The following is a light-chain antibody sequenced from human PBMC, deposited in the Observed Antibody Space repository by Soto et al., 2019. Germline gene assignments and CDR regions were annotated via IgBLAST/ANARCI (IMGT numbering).Light chain of an antibody. CDR3: AAWDDSLSGYV. Sequence: QSVLTQPPSASGTPGQRVTISCSGSSSNIGSNYVYWYQQLPGTAPKLLIYRNNRRPSAVPDRLSGSKSGTSASLVISGLRSEDEADYYCAAWDDSLSGYVFGTGTKLTVL. J-gene: IGLJ1*01. CDR1: SSNIGSNY. CDR2: RNN. V-gene: IGLV1-47*01.